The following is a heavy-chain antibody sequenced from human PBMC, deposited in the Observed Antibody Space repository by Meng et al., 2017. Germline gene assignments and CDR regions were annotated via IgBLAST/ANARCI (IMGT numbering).Heavy chain of an antibody. CDR3: AHRRGDSREGWFDP. Sequence: HIPLKESGPPLVKPTQTLTLTCTFSGFSLSTSGVGVGWIRQPPGKALEWLALIYWDDDKRYSPSLKSRLTITKDTSKNQVVLTMTNMGPVDTATYYCAHRRGDSREGWFDPWGQGTLVTVSS. CDR2: IYWDDDK. V-gene: IGHV2-5*02. D-gene: IGHD2-21*02. J-gene: IGHJ5*02. CDR1: GFSLSTSGVG.